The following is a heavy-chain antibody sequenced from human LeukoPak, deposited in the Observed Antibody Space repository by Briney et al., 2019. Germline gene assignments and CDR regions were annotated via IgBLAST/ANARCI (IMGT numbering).Heavy chain of an antibody. CDR1: GGSISSSSYY. V-gene: IGHV4-39*01. Sequence: SETLSLTCTVSGGSISSSSYYWGWIRQPPGKGLERLGSIYYSGSTYYNPSLKSRVTISVDTSKNQFSLKLSSVTAADTAVYYCARSIGYCSGGSCFLGWFDPWGQGTLVTVSS. J-gene: IGHJ5*02. D-gene: IGHD2-15*01. CDR3: ARSIGYCSGGSCFLGWFDP. CDR2: IYYSGST.